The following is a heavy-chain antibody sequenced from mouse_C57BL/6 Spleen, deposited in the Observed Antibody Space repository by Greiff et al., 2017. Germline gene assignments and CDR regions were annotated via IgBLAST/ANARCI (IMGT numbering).Heavy chain of an antibody. V-gene: IGHV10-3*01. J-gene: IGHJ4*01. D-gene: IGHD2-4*01. Sequence: EVQVVESGGGLVQPKGSLKLSCAASGFTFTTYAMHWVRQAPGKGLEWVARIRSKSSNYATYYADSVKDRFTISRDDSQSMLYLQMNNLKTEDTAMYYCVRHYDYDDGGYAMDYWGQGTSVTVSS. CDR1: GFTFTTYA. CDR2: IRSKSSNYAT. CDR3: VRHYDYDDGGYAMDY.